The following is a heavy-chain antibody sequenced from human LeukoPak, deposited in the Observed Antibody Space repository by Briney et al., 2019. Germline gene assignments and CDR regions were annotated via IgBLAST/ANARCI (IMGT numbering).Heavy chain of an antibody. V-gene: IGHV4-34*01. CDR3: ARGGEDSSDDLYFQH. Sequence: SETLSLTCAVYGGSFSGYYWSWIRQPPGKGLEWLGEINHSGSTNYNPSLKSRVTISVDTSKNQFSLKLSSVTAADTAVYYCARGGEDSSDDLYFQHWGQGTLVTVSS. D-gene: IGHD3-22*01. J-gene: IGHJ1*01. CDR2: INHSGST. CDR1: GGSFSGYY.